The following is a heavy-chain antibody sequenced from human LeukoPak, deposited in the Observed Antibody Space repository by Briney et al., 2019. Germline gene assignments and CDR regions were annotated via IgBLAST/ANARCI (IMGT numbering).Heavy chain of an antibody. CDR3: ARDPAYCGGDCYSWPRYFDY. CDR1: GFTFSSYS. Sequence: TGGSLRLSCAASGFTFSSYSMNWVRQAPGKGLEWVSSISSSSSYIYYADSVKGRFTISRDNSKNTLYLQMNSLRAEDTAVYYCARDPAYCGGDCYSWPRYFDYWGQGTLVTVSS. J-gene: IGHJ4*02. V-gene: IGHV3-21*01. CDR2: ISSSSSYI. D-gene: IGHD2-21*02.